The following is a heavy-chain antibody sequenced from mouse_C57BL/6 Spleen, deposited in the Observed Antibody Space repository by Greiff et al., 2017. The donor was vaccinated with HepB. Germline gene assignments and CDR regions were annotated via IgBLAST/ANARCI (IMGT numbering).Heavy chain of an antibody. V-gene: IGHV5-4*01. Sequence: EVHLVESGGGLVKPGGSLKLSCAASGFTFSSYAMSWVRQTPEKRLEWVATISDGGSYTYYPDNVKGRFTISRDNAKNNLYLQMSHLKSEDTAMYYCARDKRDYGSPYYFDYWGQGTTLTVSS. D-gene: IGHD1-1*01. J-gene: IGHJ2*01. CDR3: ARDKRDYGSPYYFDY. CDR2: ISDGGSYT. CDR1: GFTFSSYA.